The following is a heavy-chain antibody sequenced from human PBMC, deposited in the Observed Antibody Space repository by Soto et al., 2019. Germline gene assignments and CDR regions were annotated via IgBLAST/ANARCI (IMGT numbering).Heavy chain of an antibody. CDR3: ARDLAVAATDY. D-gene: IGHD6-19*01. CDR2: ISSTSSYI. V-gene: IGHV3-21*01. CDR1: GFTFSSYT. Sequence: GGSLRLSCAASGFTFSSYTMNWVRQAPGKGLEWLSSISSTSSYIYYADSVKGRFTISRDNAENSLYLQMNSLRAEDTAVYYCARDLAVAATDYWGQGTLVTVSS. J-gene: IGHJ4*02.